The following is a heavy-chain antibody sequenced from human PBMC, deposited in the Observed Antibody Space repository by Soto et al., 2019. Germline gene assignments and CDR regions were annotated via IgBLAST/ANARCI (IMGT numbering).Heavy chain of an antibody. J-gene: IGHJ4*02. V-gene: IGHV3-53*01. CDR1: VFTFSSNY. D-gene: IGHD5-18*01. Sequence: PGGPLRLSCAAPVFTFSSNYMSWVRQAPGKGLEWVSVIYSVGSTYYADSVKDRFTISRDNSKNTLYLQLNGLRAEDTVVYYCARGGSRRLQLWFVFDYWGQGTLVTVSS. CDR2: IYSVGST. CDR3: ARGGSRRLQLWFVFDY.